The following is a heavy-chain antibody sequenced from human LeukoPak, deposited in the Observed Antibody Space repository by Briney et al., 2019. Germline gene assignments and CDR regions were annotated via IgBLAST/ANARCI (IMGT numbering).Heavy chain of an antibody. Sequence: SETLSLTCAVYGGSFSGYYWSWIRQPPGKGLEWIGEINHSGSTNYNPSLQSRVTISVDKSKNQFSLKLSSVTAADTAVYYCARARNWGVFDYWGQGTLVTVSS. J-gene: IGHJ4*02. CDR3: ARARNWGVFDY. D-gene: IGHD7-27*01. CDR2: INHSGST. CDR1: GGSFSGYY. V-gene: IGHV4-34*01.